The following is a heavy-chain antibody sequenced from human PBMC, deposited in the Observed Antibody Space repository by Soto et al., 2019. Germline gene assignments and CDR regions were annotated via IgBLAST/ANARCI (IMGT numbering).Heavy chain of an antibody. Sequence: QVQLRQWGAGLLKPSETLSLTCAVYGGSFSGYYWSWIRQPPGKGLEWIGEINHSGSTNYNPSLKSRVTISVDTSKNQFSLKLSSVTAADTAVYYCARGWGRSGRTDFDYWGQGTLVTVSS. J-gene: IGHJ4*02. CDR2: INHSGST. CDR1: GGSFSGYY. V-gene: IGHV4-34*01. D-gene: IGHD6-19*01. CDR3: ARGWGRSGRTDFDY.